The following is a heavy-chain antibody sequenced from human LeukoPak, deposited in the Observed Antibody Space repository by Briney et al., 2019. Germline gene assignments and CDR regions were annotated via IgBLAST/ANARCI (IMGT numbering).Heavy chain of an antibody. CDR2: IYHSGRT. Sequence: SETLSLTCAVSGGSISSGGYSWSWIRQPPGKGLEWIGYIYHSGRTYYNPSLKSRVTISIDRSKNQFSLKLSSVTAADTAVYYCARDPIYCSSTSCPSSDWGQGTLVTVSS. D-gene: IGHD2-2*01. V-gene: IGHV4-30-2*01. J-gene: IGHJ4*02. CDR1: GGSISSGGYS. CDR3: ARDPIYCSSTSCPSSD.